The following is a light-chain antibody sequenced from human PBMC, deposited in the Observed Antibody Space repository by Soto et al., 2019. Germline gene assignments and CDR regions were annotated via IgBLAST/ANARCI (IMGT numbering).Light chain of an antibody. CDR1: QSVSSN. V-gene: IGKV3-15*01. Sequence: EIVMTQSPATLSVSPGERATLSCRASQSVSSNLAWYQQKPGQAPRLLIYGASTRATGIPARFSGSGSGTEFTLPFSSLQSEDFAVYYCQQYNNWPFTFGPGTKVDIK. J-gene: IGKJ3*01. CDR2: GAS. CDR3: QQYNNWPFT.